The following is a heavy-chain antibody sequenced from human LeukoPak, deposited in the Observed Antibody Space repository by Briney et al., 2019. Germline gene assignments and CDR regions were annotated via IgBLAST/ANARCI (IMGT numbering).Heavy chain of an antibody. D-gene: IGHD3-22*01. CDR2: ISAYNGNT. V-gene: IGHV1-18*01. CDR3: ARGARYYDSSGYATLYYFDY. Sequence: ASVKVSCKASGYTFTSYGISWVRQAPGQGLEWMGWISAYNGNTNYAQKLRGRVTMTTDTSTSTAYMELRSLRSDDTAVYYCARGARYYDSSGYATLYYFDYWGQGTLVTVSS. J-gene: IGHJ4*02. CDR1: GYTFTSYG.